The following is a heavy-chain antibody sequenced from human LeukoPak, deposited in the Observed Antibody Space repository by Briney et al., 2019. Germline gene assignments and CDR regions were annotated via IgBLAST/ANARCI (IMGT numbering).Heavy chain of an antibody. CDR2: ISGSGGST. Sequence: GGSLRLSCAASGFTFSSYAMSWVRQAPGKGLEWVSAISGSGGSTYYADSVKGRFTISRDNSKNTLYLQMNSLRAEDTAVYYCAKVGSSGWYVPMFDYWGQGTLVTVSS. CDR1: GFTFSSYA. J-gene: IGHJ4*02. V-gene: IGHV3-23*01. D-gene: IGHD6-19*01. CDR3: AKVGSSGWYVPMFDY.